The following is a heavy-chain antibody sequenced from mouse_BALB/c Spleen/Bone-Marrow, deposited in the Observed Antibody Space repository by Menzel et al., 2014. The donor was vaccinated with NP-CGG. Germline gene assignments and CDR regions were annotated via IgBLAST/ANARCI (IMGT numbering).Heavy chain of an antibody. V-gene: IGHV5-9-3*01. Sequence: EVQVVESGGGLVKPGGSLKLSCAASGFTFSSYAMSWVRQTPEKRLEWVATISSGGSYTYYPDSVKGRFTISRDNAKNTLYLQMSSLRPEDTAMYYCARHGITRLLDYWGQGTTLTVSS. CDR1: GFTFSSYA. D-gene: IGHD2-4*01. CDR3: ARHGITRLLDY. J-gene: IGHJ2*01. CDR2: ISSGGSYT.